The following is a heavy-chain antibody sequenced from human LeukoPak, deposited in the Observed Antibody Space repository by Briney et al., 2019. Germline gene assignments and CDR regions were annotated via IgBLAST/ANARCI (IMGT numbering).Heavy chain of an antibody. CDR1: GFTFSIAW. CDR2: IKSKADGGTM. D-gene: IGHD3-16*01. CDR3: TLYDDLYYYYYGMDV. J-gene: IGHJ6*02. V-gene: IGHV3-15*01. Sequence: PGGSLRLSCAASGFTFSIAWMIWVRQAPGKGLEWVGRIKSKADGGTMEYAAPVKGRFTISRDDSKSTVYLQMNNLKTEDTAVYYCTLYDDLYYYYYGMDVWGQGTTVTVSS.